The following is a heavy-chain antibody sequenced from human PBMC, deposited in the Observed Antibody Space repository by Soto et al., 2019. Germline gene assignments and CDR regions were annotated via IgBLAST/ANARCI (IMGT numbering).Heavy chain of an antibody. CDR3: ARVDHLFSVDYGDYFDY. CDR2: ISYDGSNK. Sequence: GGSLRLSCAASGFTFSSYAMHWVRQAPGKGLEWVAVISYDGSNKYYADSVKGRFTISRDNSKNTLYLQMNSLRAEDTAVYYCARVDHLFSVDYGDYFDYWGQGTLVTVSS. J-gene: IGHJ4*02. V-gene: IGHV3-30-3*01. CDR1: GFTFSSYA. D-gene: IGHD4-17*01.